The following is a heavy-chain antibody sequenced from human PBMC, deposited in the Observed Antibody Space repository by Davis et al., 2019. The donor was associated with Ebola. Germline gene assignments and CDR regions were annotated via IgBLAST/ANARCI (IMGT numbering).Heavy chain of an antibody. CDR2: VYFTAPT. CDR3: ARHDFGRTGGLWGSYPPTPFDP. D-gene: IGHD3-16*02. J-gene: IGHJ5*02. V-gene: IGHV4-39*01. Sequence: MPSETLSLTCTVSGGSISSGSFYWGWIRQPPGRGLVCISCVYFTAPTYYNPSHKSRVTISIDTSKNQFSLKLSSVTVADTAIYYCARHDFGRTGGLWGSYPPTPFDPWGQGTLVIVSS. CDR1: GGSISSGSFY.